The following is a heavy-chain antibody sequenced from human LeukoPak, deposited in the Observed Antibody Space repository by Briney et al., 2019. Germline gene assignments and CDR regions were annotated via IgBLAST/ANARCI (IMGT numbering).Heavy chain of an antibody. D-gene: IGHD3-10*01. CDR2: ISGSGGST. CDR3: AKGIIEPRASYRVRGLTPNFDY. V-gene: IGHV3-23*01. CDR1: GFTFSSSG. Sequence: GGSLRLSCAASGFTFSSSGMSWVRPAPGKGLEWVSTISGSGGSTYYADSVKGRFTISRDNSKNTMYVQMNSLRAEDTAVYYCAKGIIEPRASYRVRGLTPNFDYWGQGTLVTVSS. J-gene: IGHJ4*02.